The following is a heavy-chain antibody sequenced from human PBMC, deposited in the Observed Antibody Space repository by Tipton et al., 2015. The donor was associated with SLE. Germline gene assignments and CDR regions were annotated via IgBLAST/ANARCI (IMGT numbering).Heavy chain of an antibody. CDR1: GGSINSYY. D-gene: IGHD3-3*01. CDR3: ARGGNYDFFRSPHAYFDY. J-gene: IGHJ4*02. CDR2: IYYGGST. V-gene: IGHV4-59*12. Sequence: TLSLTCTVSGGSINSYYWSWIRQPPGKGLEWIGYIYYGGSTNYKPSLKSRVTISVDTSKNQFSLKLSSVTAADTAVYYCARGGNYDFFRSPHAYFDYWGQGTLVTVSS.